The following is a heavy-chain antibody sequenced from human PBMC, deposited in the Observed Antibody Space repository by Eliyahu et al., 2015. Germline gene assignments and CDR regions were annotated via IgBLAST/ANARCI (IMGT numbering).Heavy chain of an antibody. CDR3: ARQGIVATYEDY. V-gene: IGHV4-39*01. CDR2: IYYSGST. J-gene: IGHJ4*02. CDR1: GGSISSSSYY. Sequence: QLQLQESGPGLVKPSGILSLTCTVSGGSISSSSYYWGWIRQPPGKGLEWIGSIYYSGSTYYNPSLKSRVTISVDTSKNQFSLKLSSVTAADTAVYYCARQGIVATYEDYWGQGTLVTVSS. D-gene: IGHD5-12*01.